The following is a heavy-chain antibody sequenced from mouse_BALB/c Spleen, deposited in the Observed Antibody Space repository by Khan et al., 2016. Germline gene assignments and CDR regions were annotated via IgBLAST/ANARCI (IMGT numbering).Heavy chain of an antibody. V-gene: IGHV1-9*01. CDR3: ARTDRRGYFDY. CDR1: GYTFSSYW. CDR2: ILPGSGST. J-gene: IGHJ2*01. Sequence: QVRLHQSGAELMKPGASVKISCKATGYTFSSYWIEWVKQRPGHGLEWIGEILPGSGSTNYNEKFRGKATFTAYTSSNTAYMQRSSLTSEDSAGHYCARTDRRGYFDYWGQGTTLTVSS.